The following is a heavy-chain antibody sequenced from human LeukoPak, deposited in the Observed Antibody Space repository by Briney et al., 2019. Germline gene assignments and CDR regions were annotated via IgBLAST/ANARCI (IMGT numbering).Heavy chain of an antibody. CDR2: ISSSSSYI. CDR1: GFTFSSYS. V-gene: IGHV3-21*04. CDR3: AKVSGWLQLYTY. D-gene: IGHD5-24*01. Sequence: GGSLRLSCAASGFTFSSYSMNWVRQAPGKGLEWVSSISSSSSYIYYADSVKGRFTISRDNAKNSLYLQMNSLSAEDTAVYYCAKVSGWLQLYTYWGQGTQVTVSS. J-gene: IGHJ4*02.